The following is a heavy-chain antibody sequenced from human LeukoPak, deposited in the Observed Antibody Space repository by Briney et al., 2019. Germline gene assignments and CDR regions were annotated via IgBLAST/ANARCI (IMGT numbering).Heavy chain of an antibody. D-gene: IGHD2-21*02. CDR3: ARGFGDCGGDCYSFPDY. CDR2: IYYSGST. Sequence: SETLSLTCTVSGGSISSYYWSWIRQPPGKGLEWLGYIYYSGSTNYNPSLKSRVTISVDTSKNQFSLKLSSVTAADTAVYYCARGFGDCGGDCYSFPDYWGQGTLVTVSS. V-gene: IGHV4-59*01. J-gene: IGHJ4*02. CDR1: GGSISSYY.